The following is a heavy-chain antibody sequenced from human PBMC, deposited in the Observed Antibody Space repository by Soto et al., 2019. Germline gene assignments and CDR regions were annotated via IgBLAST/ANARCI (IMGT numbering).Heavy chain of an antibody. CDR2: IIPIVGTA. D-gene: IGHD4-17*01. CDR3: ASRSDYGDYRNFDY. CDR1: GDTFSSYA. V-gene: IGHV1-69*13. J-gene: IGHJ4*02. Sequence: ASVKVSFKAYGDTFSSYATSWVRQSPVQVLEWMGGIIPIVGTANYAQKLEGRVTITAVEFTSTAYMELSRLSSEDKAVYYCASRSDYGDYRNFDYWGQGTVVTVCS.